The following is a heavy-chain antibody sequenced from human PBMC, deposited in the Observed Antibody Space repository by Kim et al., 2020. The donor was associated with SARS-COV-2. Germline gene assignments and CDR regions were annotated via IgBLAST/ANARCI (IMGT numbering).Heavy chain of an antibody. CDR1: GYSFTSYW. CDR3: ARHPIRGDSSGYFFDY. V-gene: IGHV5-51*01. Sequence: GESLKISCKGSGYSFTSYWIGWVRQMPGKGLEWMGIIYPGDSDTRYSPSFQGQVTISADKSISTAYLQWSSLKASDTAMYYCARHPIRGDSSGYFFDYWGQGTLLTVSS. CDR2: IYPGDSDT. D-gene: IGHD3-22*01. J-gene: IGHJ4*02.